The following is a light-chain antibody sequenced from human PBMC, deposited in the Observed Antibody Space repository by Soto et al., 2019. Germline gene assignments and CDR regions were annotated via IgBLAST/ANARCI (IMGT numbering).Light chain of an antibody. CDR1: QSVRSSF. Sequence: EIVLTQSPDSLSLSPGERATLSCRASQSVRSSFLAWYQQKPGQAPRLLISDASSRATGIPDRFSGSGSGTDFTFTISRLEPEDFAVYYCQQYGSSPYIFGQGTKLEIK. CDR2: DAS. J-gene: IGKJ2*01. CDR3: QQYGSSPYI. V-gene: IGKV3-20*01.